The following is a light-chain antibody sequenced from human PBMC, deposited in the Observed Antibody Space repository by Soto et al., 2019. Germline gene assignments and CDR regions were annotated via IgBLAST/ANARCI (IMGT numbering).Light chain of an antibody. J-gene: IGKJ1*01. CDR2: AAT. Sequence: DIQLTQSPSSLSASAGDRVTITCRASQTIRAYLNWYQQKSGKAPKLLIYAATNLHSGVPSRFSGSGSGTDFTLTSSSLQPDDFATYYCQQSYSTPWTFGQGTRVEIK. CDR1: QTIRAY. V-gene: IGKV1-39*01. CDR3: QQSYSTPWT.